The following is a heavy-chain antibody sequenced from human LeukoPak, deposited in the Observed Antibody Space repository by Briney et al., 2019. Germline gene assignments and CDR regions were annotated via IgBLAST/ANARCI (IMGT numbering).Heavy chain of an antibody. J-gene: IGHJ4*02. CDR2: IGSSGSTV. CDR3: LRGDRRDY. Sequence: PGGSLRLSCAASGFSFSSYEINWVRQAPGKGLEWVSYIGSSGSTVYYADSVKGRFIISRDNAKDSLYLQMNSLRVEDTAVYYCLRGDRRDYWGQGTLVTVSS. CDR1: GFSFSSYE. V-gene: IGHV3-48*03.